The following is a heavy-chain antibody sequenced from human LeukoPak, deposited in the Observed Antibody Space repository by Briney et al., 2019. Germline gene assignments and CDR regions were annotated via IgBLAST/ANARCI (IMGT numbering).Heavy chain of an antibody. D-gene: IGHD6-13*01. CDR1: GFTFSNCA. CDR3: ARVCSSSWCVNRMKGHFDF. J-gene: IGHJ4*02. CDR2: ISSGGSNK. Sequence: GSLRLSCAASGFTFSNCAMHWVRQAPGKGLEWVSVISSGGSNKYSADSVKGRFTISRDNSKNTLYLQMNSLRPEDTAVYYCARVCSSSWCVNRMKGHFDFWGQGTLVTVSS. V-gene: IGHV3-30*04.